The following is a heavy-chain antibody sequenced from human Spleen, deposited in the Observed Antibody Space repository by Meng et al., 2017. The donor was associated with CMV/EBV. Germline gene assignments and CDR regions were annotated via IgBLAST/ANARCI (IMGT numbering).Heavy chain of an antibody. CDR2: SNAGNGNT. D-gene: IGHD1/OR15-1a*01. V-gene: IGHV1-3*02. CDR1: GYSLSCSS. CDR3: AVLEHNIADLVYYYYGMDV. J-gene: IGHJ6*02. Sequence: ASVKVSCKSSGYSLSCSSMHWVCQAPGQRLEGMGWSNAGNGNTKCSQEFQGRVTISRDTSASTAYMGLSSLRSEDMAVYYCAVLEHNIADLVYYYYGMDVWGQGTTVTVSS.